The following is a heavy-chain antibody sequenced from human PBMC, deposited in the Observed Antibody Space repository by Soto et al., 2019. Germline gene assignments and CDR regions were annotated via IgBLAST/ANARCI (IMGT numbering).Heavy chain of an antibody. CDR2: IYTSGST. CDR3: ARGGIQLSYAFDY. D-gene: IGHD5-18*01. CDR1: GTSLSNYY. Sequence: SETLSLTXSVSGTSLSNYYWSWIRQPAGKGLEHIGRIYTSGSTSYNPSLKSRVTMSMDTSQTQIYLNLTSVTAADTAVYYCARGGIQLSYAFDYWGQGIQVTVSS. J-gene: IGHJ4*02. V-gene: IGHV4-4*07.